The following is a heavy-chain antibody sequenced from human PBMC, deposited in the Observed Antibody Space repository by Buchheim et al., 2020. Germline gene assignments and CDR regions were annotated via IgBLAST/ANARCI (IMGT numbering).Heavy chain of an antibody. D-gene: IGHD5/OR15-5a*01. V-gene: IGHV3-74*01. J-gene: IGHJ4*02. CDR3: ARAMSGRYLDY. CDR1: GFTFSSYW. Sequence: EVQLVESGGGLAQPGGSLRLSCAASGFTFSSYWMHWVRQAPGKGLVWVSRINSDGYSISYADSVKGRFTISRDNDKKTLYLQMNSLGGVDTAIYYCARAMSGRYLDYWGQGTL. CDR2: INSDGYSI.